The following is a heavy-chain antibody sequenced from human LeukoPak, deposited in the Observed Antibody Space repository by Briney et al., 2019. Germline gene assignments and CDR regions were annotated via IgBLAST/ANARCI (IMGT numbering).Heavy chain of an antibody. J-gene: IGHJ3*02. V-gene: IGHV4-34*01. CDR3: SRKRVIVATLRAQCSPFFDI. CDR1: GGSISGYY. D-gene: IGHD5-12*01. CDR2: VNHSEST. Sequence: SETLSLTCAVYGGSISGYYWSWIRQPPGKGLRWSWVVNHSESTNYNPYLKSRVTISVDTSKKQFSLKLSSGTDADTAVYYCSRKRVIVATLRAQCSPFFDIWGQGTMVTVSS.